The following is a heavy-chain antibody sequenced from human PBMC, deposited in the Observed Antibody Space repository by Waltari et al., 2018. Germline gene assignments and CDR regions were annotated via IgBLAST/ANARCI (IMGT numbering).Heavy chain of an antibody. D-gene: IGHD3-10*01. J-gene: IGHJ4*02. CDR3: ARGDTSNWFASYFDF. Sequence: QVHLLQSGPEVKKPGASVKLSCQASGYAFTSFPLHWLRQAPGPGPVWLGYVSPRNGDTRSSQRFQDRVKFSCNTSATTVYMELTSLTSDDSVVYYCARGDTSNWFASYFDFWGQGILVSVSS. CDR1: GYAFTSFP. CDR2: VSPRNGDT. V-gene: IGHV1-3*01.